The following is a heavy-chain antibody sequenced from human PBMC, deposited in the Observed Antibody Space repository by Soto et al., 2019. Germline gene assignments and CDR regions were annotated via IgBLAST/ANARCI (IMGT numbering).Heavy chain of an antibody. J-gene: IGHJ4*02. CDR3: AGESNYAFSLGY. CDR2: SHHSGGT. V-gene: IGHV4-4*02. CDR1: GGSISGDRW. D-gene: IGHD3-16*01. Sequence: HVQPQESGPGLVRPSGTLSLTCAVSGGSISGDRWWSWVRQSPGRGVECIGESHHSGGTNNNPSLKRRVTISVDKSKDQSSLKLNSVTAADSSVDYCAGESNYAFSLGYWGQGTLVTVSS.